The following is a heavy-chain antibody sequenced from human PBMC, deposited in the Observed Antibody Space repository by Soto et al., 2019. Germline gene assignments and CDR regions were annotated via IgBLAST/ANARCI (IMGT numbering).Heavy chain of an antibody. CDR3: ARDRVRYYYDSSGYYPGFDY. V-gene: IGHV4-4*02. D-gene: IGHD3-22*01. J-gene: IGHJ4*02. CDR1: GVSISSSNW. CDR2: IYHSGST. Sequence: SETLSLTCAVSGVSISSSNWWSWVRQPPGKGLEWIGEIYHSGSTNYNPSLKSRVTISVDKSKNQFSLKLSSVTAADTAVYYCARDRVRYYYDSSGYYPGFDYWGQGTLVTVSS.